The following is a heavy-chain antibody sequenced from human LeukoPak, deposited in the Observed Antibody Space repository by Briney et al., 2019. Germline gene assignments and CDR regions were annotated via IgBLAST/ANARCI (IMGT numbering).Heavy chain of an antibody. CDR1: GFTFSSYG. Sequence: GRSLRLSCAASGFTFSSYGMHWVRQAPGKGLEWVAVIWYDGSNKYYADSVKGRFTISRDNSKNTLYLQMNSLRAEDTAVYYCAREGYSSGWCYFDYWGQGTLVTVSS. J-gene: IGHJ4*02. CDR3: AREGYSSGWCYFDY. V-gene: IGHV3-33*01. CDR2: IWYDGSNK. D-gene: IGHD6-19*01.